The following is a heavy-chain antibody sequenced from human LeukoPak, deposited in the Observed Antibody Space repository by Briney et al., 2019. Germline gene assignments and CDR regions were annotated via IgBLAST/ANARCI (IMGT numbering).Heavy chain of an antibody. D-gene: IGHD3-3*01. V-gene: IGHV3-23*01. CDR1: GFTFSNYA. CDR2: ISVSGGST. CDR3: AKAGDFWSGYYYYYYGVDV. J-gene: IGHJ6*02. Sequence: PGASLRLSCAASGFTFSNYAMTWVRQAPGKGLEWVSSISVSGGSTYYADSVKGRFTISRDNSKNTLYLQMNSLRAEDTAVYYCAKAGDFWSGYYYYYYGVDVWGQGTTVTVSS.